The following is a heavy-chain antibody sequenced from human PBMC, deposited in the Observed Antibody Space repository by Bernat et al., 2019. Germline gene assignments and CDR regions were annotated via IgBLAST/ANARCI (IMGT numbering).Heavy chain of an antibody. Sequence: QVQLQQWGAGLLKPSETLSLTCAVYGGSFSGYYWSWIRQPPGKGLEWIGEINHSGSTNYNPSLKSRVTISVDTSKNQFSLKLSSVTAADTAVYYWARRSSGWYRGWFDPWGQGTLVTVSS. J-gene: IGHJ5*02. D-gene: IGHD6-19*01. CDR3: ARRSSGWYRGWFDP. V-gene: IGHV4-34*01. CDR1: GGSFSGYY. CDR2: INHSGST.